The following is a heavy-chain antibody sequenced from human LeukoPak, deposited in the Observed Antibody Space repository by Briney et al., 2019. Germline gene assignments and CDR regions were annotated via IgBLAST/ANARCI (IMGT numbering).Heavy chain of an antibody. CDR3: AKADSRKMATILTGFDY. J-gene: IGHJ4*02. Sequence: GGSLRLSCAASGFTFSSYEMDWVRQAPGKGLEWVSYISSSGSTIYYADSVKGRFTISRDNAKNSLYLQMNSLRAEDTAVYYCAKADSRKMATILTGFDYWGQGALVTVSS. D-gene: IGHD5-24*01. CDR2: ISSSGSTI. V-gene: IGHV3-48*03. CDR1: GFTFSSYE.